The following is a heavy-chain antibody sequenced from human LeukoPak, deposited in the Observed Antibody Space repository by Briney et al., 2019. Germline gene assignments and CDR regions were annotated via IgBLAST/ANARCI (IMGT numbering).Heavy chain of an antibody. J-gene: IGHJ4*02. CDR3: AKDFVISGSLSGVMDY. CDR1: GFSFDDYA. CDR2: ISWNSGSI. Sequence: GGSLRLSCAASGFSFDDYAMHWVRQAPGKGLEWVSGISWNSGSIGYADSVKGRFTISRDNAKNSLYLQMNSLRAEDTALYYCAKDFVISGSLSGVMDYWGQGTLVTVSS. V-gene: IGHV3-9*01. D-gene: IGHD3-10*01.